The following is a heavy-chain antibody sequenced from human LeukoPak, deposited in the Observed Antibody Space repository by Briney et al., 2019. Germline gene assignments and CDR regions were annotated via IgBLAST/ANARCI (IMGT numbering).Heavy chain of an antibody. CDR3: ARSAGYSGSGTFDY. Sequence: GASVKVSCKASGYTFTSYAMHWVRQAPGQRLEWMGWINAGNGNTKYSQKFQGRVTITRDTSASTACMELSSLRSEDTAVYYCARSAGYSGSGTFDYWGQGTLVTVSS. CDR2: INAGNGNT. D-gene: IGHD5-12*01. J-gene: IGHJ4*02. V-gene: IGHV1-3*01. CDR1: GYTFTSYA.